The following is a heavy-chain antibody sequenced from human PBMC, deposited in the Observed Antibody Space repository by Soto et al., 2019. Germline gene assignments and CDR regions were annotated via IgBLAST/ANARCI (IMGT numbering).Heavy chain of an antibody. CDR1: GGSISSSSYY. CDR2: IYSLGNT. V-gene: IGHV4-39*01. J-gene: IGHJ4*02. CDR3: ARQIYDSSGYYYAY. D-gene: IGHD3-22*01. Sequence: QMQLQESGPGLVKPSETLSLTCTVFGGSISSSSYYWGWIRQPPGQGLEWLGTIYSLGNTYYNPSLKSRVTISVDKSKSQLFLKLSSVTAPDTAVYYCARQIYDSSGYYYAYWGQGTLVTVSS.